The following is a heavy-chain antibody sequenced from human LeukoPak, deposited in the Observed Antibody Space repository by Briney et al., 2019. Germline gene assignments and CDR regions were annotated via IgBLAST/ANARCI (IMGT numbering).Heavy chain of an antibody. CDR1: GFTFSSYG. CDR3: AKNRPRGEEMPTIFDY. V-gene: IGHV3-30*18. J-gene: IGHJ4*02. Sequence: GGSLRLSCAASGFTFSSYGMHWVRQAPGRGLEWVAVISYDGSNKYYADSVKGRFTISRDNSKNTLYLQMNSLRAEDTAVYYFAKNRPRGEEMPTIFDYWGQGTLVTVSS. D-gene: IGHD5-24*01. CDR2: ISYDGSNK.